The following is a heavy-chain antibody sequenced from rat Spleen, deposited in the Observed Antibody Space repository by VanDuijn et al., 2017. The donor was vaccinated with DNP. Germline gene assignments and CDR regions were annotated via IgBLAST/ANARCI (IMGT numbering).Heavy chain of an antibody. CDR3: TRESWGYVMDA. D-gene: IGHD5-1*01. Sequence: QVQLEESGPDLVQPSQTLSLTCTVSGFSLTSYHMHWVRQPPGKGLEWMGVIWGDGSTAYNSALKSRLSISRDTSKSQVFLKMNSLQSDDTATYYCTRESWGYVMDAWGQGASVTVSS. CDR2: IWGDGST. CDR1: GFSLTSYH. V-gene: IGHV2-32*01. J-gene: IGHJ4*01.